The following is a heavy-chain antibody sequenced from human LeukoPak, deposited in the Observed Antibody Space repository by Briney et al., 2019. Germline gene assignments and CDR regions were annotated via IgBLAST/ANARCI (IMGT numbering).Heavy chain of an antibody. CDR2: ISSSGSTI. D-gene: IGHD3-22*01. CDR1: GFTFSSYE. J-gene: IGHJ4*02. Sequence: GGSLRLSCAASGFTFSSYEMNWVRQAPGKGLEWVSYISSSGSTIYYADSVKGRFTISRDNAKNSLYLQMNSLRAEDTAVYYCARASYYFHSTGYKFVDYWGQGTLVTVSS. CDR3: ARASYYFHSTGYKFVDY. V-gene: IGHV3-48*03.